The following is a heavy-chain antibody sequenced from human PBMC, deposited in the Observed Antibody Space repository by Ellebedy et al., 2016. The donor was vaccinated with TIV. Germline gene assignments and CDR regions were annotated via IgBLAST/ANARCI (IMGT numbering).Heavy chain of an antibody. CDR3: ARVPTYCGGDCYPESPDAFDI. D-gene: IGHD2-21*01. J-gene: IGHJ3*02. CDR2: ISSSGSTI. Sequence: GESLKISXAASGFTFSDYYMSWIRQAPGKGLEWVSYISSSGSTIYYADSVKGRFTISRDNAKNSLYLQMNSLRAEDTAVYYCARVPTYCGGDCYPESPDAFDIWGQGTTVTVSS. V-gene: IGHV3-11*01. CDR1: GFTFSDYY.